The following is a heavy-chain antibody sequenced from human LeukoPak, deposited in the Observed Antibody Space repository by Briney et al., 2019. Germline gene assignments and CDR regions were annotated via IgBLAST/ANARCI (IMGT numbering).Heavy chain of an antibody. CDR1: GFIFSSYG. J-gene: IGHJ4*02. CDR2: ISSDGRAK. CDR3: AKASIPRTTYNFDY. D-gene: IGHD1-20*01. V-gene: IGHV3-30*18. Sequence: GGSLRLSCAASGFIFSSYGMHWVRQAPGKGLEWVAVISSDGRAKYYADSVKGRFTFSRDNSKNMLFLQMNTLRTEDTAVYYCAKASIPRTTYNFDYWGQGTLVTVSS.